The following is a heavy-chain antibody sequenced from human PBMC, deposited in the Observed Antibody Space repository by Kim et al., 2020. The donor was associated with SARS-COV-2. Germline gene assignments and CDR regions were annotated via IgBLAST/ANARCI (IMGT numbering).Heavy chain of an antibody. CDR1: GFTFSSYG. CDR2: IWYDGSNK. D-gene: IGHD3-10*01. J-gene: IGHJ4*02. CDR3: ARDGGDGIFDY. V-gene: IGHV3-33*01. Sequence: GGSLRLSCAASGFTFSSYGMHWVRQAPGKGLEWVAVIWYDGSNKYYADSVKGRFTISRDNSKNTLYLQMNSLRAEDTAVYYCARDGGDGIFDYWGQGTLVTVSS.